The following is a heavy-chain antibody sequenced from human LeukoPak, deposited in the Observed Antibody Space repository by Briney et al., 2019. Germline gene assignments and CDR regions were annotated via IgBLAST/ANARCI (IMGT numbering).Heavy chain of an antibody. CDR2: IYPGDSDT. V-gene: IGHV5-51*01. D-gene: IGHD3-22*01. CDR3: AKTRDYYDSSGYYYDAFDI. J-gene: IGHJ3*02. Sequence: GESLKISCKGSGYSFTSYWIRWVRQMPGKGLEWMGIIYPGDSDTRYSPSFQGQVTISADKSISTAYLQWSSLKASDTAMYYCAKTRDYYDSSGYYYDAFDIWGQGTMVTVSS. CDR1: GYSFTSYW.